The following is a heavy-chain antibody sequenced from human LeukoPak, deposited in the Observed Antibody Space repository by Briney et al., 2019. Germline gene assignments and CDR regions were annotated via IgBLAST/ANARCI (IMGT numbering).Heavy chain of an antibody. D-gene: IGHD3-10*02. J-gene: IGHJ6*04. Sequence: GGSLRLSCAASGFTFSSYEMNWVRQAPGKGLEGVSYISSRGSTIYYADSVKDRFTIPRDNAKNSMYLQMNSLRAEDTAVYYCAELGITMIGGVWGKGTTVTISS. CDR2: ISSRGSTI. V-gene: IGHV3-48*03. CDR3: AELGITMIGGV. CDR1: GFTFSSYE.